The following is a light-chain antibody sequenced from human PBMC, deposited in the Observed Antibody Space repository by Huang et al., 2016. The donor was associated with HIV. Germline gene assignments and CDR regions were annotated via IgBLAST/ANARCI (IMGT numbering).Light chain of an antibody. CDR1: QSVSNF. V-gene: IGKV3-11*01. J-gene: IGKJ4*01. Sequence: EIVLTQSPATLSLSPGERATLSCRASQSVSNFLAWYQQKPGQAPRLLIYETSNRATGIPARFSGSGSATDFTLTISGLEPEDFAIYYCQQRSSWPLTFGEGPRWRSN. CDR2: ETS. CDR3: QQRSSWPLT.